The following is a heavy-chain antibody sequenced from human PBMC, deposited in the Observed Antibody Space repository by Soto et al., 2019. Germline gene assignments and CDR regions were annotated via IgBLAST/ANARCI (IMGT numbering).Heavy chain of an antibody. Sequence: DVRLLESGGNLVQPGGSLRLSCVASGFTFSKFAMNWVRQAPGKGLEWVSAISNSFSDGNTHYADSVKGRFTISRDNDKSTVFLEMNSLRAEDTAVYYCAKVFSPEGGNYFEYWGQGTLVTVSP. V-gene: IGHV3-23*01. CDR3: AKVFSPEGGNYFEY. CDR2: ISNSFSDGNT. J-gene: IGHJ4*02. D-gene: IGHD3-10*01. CDR1: GFTFSKFA.